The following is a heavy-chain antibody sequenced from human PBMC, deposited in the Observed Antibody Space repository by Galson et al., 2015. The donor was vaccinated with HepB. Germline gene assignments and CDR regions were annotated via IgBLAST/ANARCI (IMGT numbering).Heavy chain of an antibody. V-gene: IGHV3-11*06. CDR3: ARDNRDGSYYYYGMDV. CDR1: GFTFSDYY. CDR2: ISSSSSYT. Sequence: SLRLSCAASGFTFSDYYMSWIRQAPGKGLEWVSYISSSSSYTNHADSVKGRFTISRDNAKNSLYLQMNSLRAEDTAVYYCARDNRDGSYYYYGMDVWGQGTTVTVSS. D-gene: IGHD3-10*01. J-gene: IGHJ6*02.